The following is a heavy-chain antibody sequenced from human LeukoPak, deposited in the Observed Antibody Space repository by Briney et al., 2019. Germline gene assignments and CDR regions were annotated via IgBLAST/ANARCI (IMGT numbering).Heavy chain of an antibody. J-gene: IGHJ6*02. Sequence: GASVKVSYKVSGYTLTELSMHWVRQAPGKGLEWMGGFDPEDGETIYAQKFQGRVTMTEDTSTDTAYMELSSLRSEDTAVYYCATRYCSSTSCYYYGMDVWGQGTTVTVSS. CDR2: FDPEDGET. CDR3: ATRYCSSTSCYYYGMDV. D-gene: IGHD2-2*01. CDR1: GYTLTELS. V-gene: IGHV1-24*01.